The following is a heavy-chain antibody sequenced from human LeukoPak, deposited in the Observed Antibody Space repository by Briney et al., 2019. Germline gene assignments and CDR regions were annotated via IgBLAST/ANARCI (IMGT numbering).Heavy chain of an antibody. Sequence: PGGSLRLSCAASGFTFIDYGMHWVRQGIGKGLEWVSAIGIRGDTHYSGSVKGRFTISRENAESSLYLQMNSLRAEDTAVYYCARGGIQVSGIDEFDYWGQGTLVTVSS. V-gene: IGHV3-13*01. J-gene: IGHJ4*02. CDR2: IGIRGDT. D-gene: IGHD6-19*01. CDR3: ARGGIQVSGIDEFDY. CDR1: GFTFIDYG.